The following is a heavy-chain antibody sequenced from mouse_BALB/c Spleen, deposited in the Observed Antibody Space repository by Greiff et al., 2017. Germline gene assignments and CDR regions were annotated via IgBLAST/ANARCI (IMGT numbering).Heavy chain of an antibody. CDR2: ISSGSSTI. Sequence: EVKLMESGGGLVQPGGSRKLSCAASGFTFSSFGMHWVRQAPEKGLEWVAYISSGSSTIYYADTVKGRFTISRDNPKNTLFLQMTSLRSEDTAMYYCARWGGYYRYFDVWGAGTTVTVSS. J-gene: IGHJ1*01. CDR1: GFTFSSFG. CDR3: ARWGGYYRYFDV. V-gene: IGHV5-17*02. D-gene: IGHD1-1*02.